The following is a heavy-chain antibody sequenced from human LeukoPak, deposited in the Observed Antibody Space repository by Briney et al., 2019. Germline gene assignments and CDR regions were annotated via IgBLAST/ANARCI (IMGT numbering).Heavy chain of an antibody. CDR1: GYTFTSYH. V-gene: IGHV1-46*01. D-gene: IGHD2-8*01. CDR3: ARDNDFDY. Sequence: ASVKVSCKTSGYTFTSYHIHWVRQAPGQGLEWMGIIYPGGGSTNYAQKFQGRLTMTRDVSTSTVYMELSSLRSEDTAFYYCARDNDFDYWGQGTLVTVSS. J-gene: IGHJ4*02. CDR2: IYPGGGST.